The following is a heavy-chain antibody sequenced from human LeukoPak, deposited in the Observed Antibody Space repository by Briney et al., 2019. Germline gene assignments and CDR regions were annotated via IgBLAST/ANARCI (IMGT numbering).Heavy chain of an antibody. J-gene: IGHJ4*02. Sequence: PSETLSLTCVVSGGSISSGGYSWSWIRQPPGKGLEWIGYIYYSGSTYYNPSLKSRVTISVDTSKNQFSLKLSSVTAADTAVYYCARDPTSGYFDYWGQGTLVTVSS. D-gene: IGHD7-27*01. V-gene: IGHV4-30-4*07. CDR3: ARDPTSGYFDY. CDR2: IYYSGST. CDR1: GGSISSGGYS.